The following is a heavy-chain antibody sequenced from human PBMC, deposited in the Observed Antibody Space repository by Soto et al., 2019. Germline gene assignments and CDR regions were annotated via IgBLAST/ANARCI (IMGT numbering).Heavy chain of an antibody. CDR3: ARYQSIAAAGPYNCFDP. J-gene: IGHJ5*02. V-gene: IGHV1-18*01. Sequence: QVQLVQSGAEVKKPGASVKVSCKASGYTFTSYGISWVRQAPGQGLEWMGWISAYNGNTNYTQKLQGRVTMTTDTSTSTASMELRTLKSDDTAVYYCARYQSIAAAGPYNCFDPWGQGTLVTVSS. CDR1: GYTFTSYG. CDR2: ISAYNGNT. D-gene: IGHD6-13*01.